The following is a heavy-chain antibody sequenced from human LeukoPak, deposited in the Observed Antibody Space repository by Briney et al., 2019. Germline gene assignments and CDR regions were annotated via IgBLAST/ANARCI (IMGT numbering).Heavy chain of an antibody. CDR1: GFTFSSYA. Sequence: GGSLRLSCEVSGFTFSSYAMSWVRQAPGKGLEWVSTISGSGGATYYADSVKGRLTISRDNSKNTLYLQMNSLRAEDTAVYHCAKAPTTVVTSRFYFDYWGQGTLVTVSS. J-gene: IGHJ4*02. D-gene: IGHD4-23*01. CDR2: ISGSGGAT. CDR3: AKAPTTVVTSRFYFDY. V-gene: IGHV3-23*01.